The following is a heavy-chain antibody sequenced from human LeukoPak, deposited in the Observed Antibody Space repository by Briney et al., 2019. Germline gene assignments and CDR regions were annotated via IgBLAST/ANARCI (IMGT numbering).Heavy chain of an antibody. D-gene: IGHD2-21*01. CDR2: INPNSGGT. CDR1: GYTFTAYY. V-gene: IGHV1-2*02. CDR3: ASGLGDNYPGN. J-gene: IGHJ4*02. Sequence: ASVKVSCKGSGYTFTAYYMDWVRQAPGQGLEWMGRINPNSGGTNYAQKFQGRVTMTGDTSISTAYMELSGLTSDDTAVYYCASGLGDNYPGNWGQGTQVTVSS.